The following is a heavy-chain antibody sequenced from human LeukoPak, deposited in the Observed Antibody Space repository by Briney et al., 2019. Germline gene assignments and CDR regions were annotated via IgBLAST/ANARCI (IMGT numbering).Heavy chain of an antibody. CDR3: TTAASEGRFEY. V-gene: IGHV3-15*01. J-gene: IGHJ4*02. CDR2: IKSETDGGTT. Sequence: GGSLRLSCAASGFTFSNAWMNWVRQAPGKGQDWVGRIKSETDGGTTDYAAPVKGRFTISRDDSKNTLYLQMNSLKTEDTAVYYCTTAASEGRFEYWGQGTLVTVSS. CDR1: GFTFSNAW.